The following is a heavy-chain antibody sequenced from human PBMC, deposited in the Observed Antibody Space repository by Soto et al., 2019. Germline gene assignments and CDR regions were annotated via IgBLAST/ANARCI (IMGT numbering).Heavy chain of an antibody. Sequence: QVQLQESGPGLVKPSETLSLTCSVSGGSIGGYYWSWIRQSPGKGLEWIAYIYYSGATHYNPSLKSRVSLSVDTSKNRLSLKLRSVTAADTAVYYCARVKERHQYFDWFYFFDSWGQGSLVTVSA. D-gene: IGHD3-9*01. J-gene: IGHJ4*02. CDR2: IYYSGAT. CDR3: ARVKERHQYFDWFYFFDS. CDR1: GGSIGGYY. V-gene: IGHV4-59*01.